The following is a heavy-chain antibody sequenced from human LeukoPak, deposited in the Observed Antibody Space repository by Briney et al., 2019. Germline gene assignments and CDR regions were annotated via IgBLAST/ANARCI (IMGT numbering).Heavy chain of an antibody. CDR2: ISGSGDST. J-gene: IGHJ4*02. Sequence: PGGSLRLSCAASGFTFSNYAMSWVRQAPGKSLEWVSAISGSGDSTYYAVSVKGRFSISRDNSKNTLFLQMNSVRAEDTAVYCCARDRFATFYGVWDYWGQGTPITVSS. CDR1: GFTFSNYA. D-gene: IGHD3-16*01. V-gene: IGHV3-23*01. CDR3: ARDRFATFYGVWDY.